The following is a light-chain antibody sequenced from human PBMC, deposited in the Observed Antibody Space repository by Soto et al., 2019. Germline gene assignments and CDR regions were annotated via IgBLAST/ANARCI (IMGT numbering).Light chain of an antibody. CDR3: MQHLHAPFT. Sequence: DIVMTQSPLSLPVAPGESASISCRSSQSLLETNGYNFLDWFVQKPGQSPQLLIYLSSTRAPGVSDRFSGSGSGTDFTLTISKVEAEDVGVYYCMQHLHAPFTFGQGTKLEIK. J-gene: IGKJ2*01. CDR2: LSS. V-gene: IGKV2-28*01. CDR1: QSLLETNGYNF.